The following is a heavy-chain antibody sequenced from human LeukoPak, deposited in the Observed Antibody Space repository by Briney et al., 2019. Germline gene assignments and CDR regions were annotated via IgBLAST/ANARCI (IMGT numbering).Heavy chain of an antibody. V-gene: IGHV4-59*12. J-gene: IGHJ5*02. Sequence: SETLSLTCTVSGGSISSYYWSWIRQPPGKGLEWIGYIYYSGSTNYNPSLKSRVTISVDTSKNQFSLKLSSVTAADTAVYYCARDAHCTGVSCYSPYNWFDPWGQGTPVTVSS. CDR2: IYYSGST. CDR1: GGSISSYY. D-gene: IGHD2-15*01. CDR3: ARDAHCTGVSCYSPYNWFDP.